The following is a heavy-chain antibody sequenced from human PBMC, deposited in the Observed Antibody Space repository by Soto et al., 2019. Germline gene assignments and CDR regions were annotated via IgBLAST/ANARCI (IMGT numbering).Heavy chain of an antibody. CDR1: GFTFRSYA. V-gene: IGHV3-23*01. Sequence: EVQLLESGGGLVQPGGSLRLSCAVSGFTFRSYAMRWVRQAPVKGLEWVSAISGSGGSTYYADSVKGRFTISRDNSKNTLYQQMNSLTTEDTAVYYYTTLGSGSYYDYWGQGTLVTVS. CDR2: ISGSGGST. CDR3: TTLGSGSYYDY. D-gene: IGHD1-26*01. J-gene: IGHJ4*02.